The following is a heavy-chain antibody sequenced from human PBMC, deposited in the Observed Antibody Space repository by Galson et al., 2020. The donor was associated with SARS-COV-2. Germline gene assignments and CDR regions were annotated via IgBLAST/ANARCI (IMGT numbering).Heavy chain of an antibody. D-gene: IGHD2-2*01. J-gene: IGHJ4*02. CDR1: GFTFKNYW. Sequence: GESLKISCAASGFTFKNYWMHWVRLPPTKGLEWISRINNDGSAAIYADSVKGRFTVSRDNAENTFYLHMSSLRVEDTAIYYCAMNYQLDSWGQGTLVTVSS. CDR3: AMNYQLDS. V-gene: IGHV3-74*01. CDR2: INNDGSAA.